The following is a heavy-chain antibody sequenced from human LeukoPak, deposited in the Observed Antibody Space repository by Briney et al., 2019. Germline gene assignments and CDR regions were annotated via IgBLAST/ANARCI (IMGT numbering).Heavy chain of an antibody. D-gene: IGHD2-21*02. Sequence: GASVKVSCKASGYTFTGYYMHWVRQAPGQGLEWMGWINPNSGGTNYAQKFQGRVTMTRDTSISTAYMELSRLRSDDTAVYYCARDGAYCGGDCYSEHKPNWYFDLWGRGTLVTVSS. CDR2: INPNSGGT. J-gene: IGHJ2*01. CDR1: GYTFTGYY. V-gene: IGHV1-2*02. CDR3: ARDGAYCGGDCYSEHKPNWYFDL.